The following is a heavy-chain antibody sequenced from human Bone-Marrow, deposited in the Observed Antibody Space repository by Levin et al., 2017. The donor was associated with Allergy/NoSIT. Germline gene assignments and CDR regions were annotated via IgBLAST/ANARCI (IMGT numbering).Heavy chain of an antibody. CDR3: AKAFWSGYYSPVDY. J-gene: IGHJ4*02. Sequence: GGSLRLSCAASGFSFSSYAMSWVRQAPGKGLEWVSTISDNGGSTYYADSVKGRFTISRDNSKNTLYLQMNSLRAEDTAVYYCAKAFWSGYYSPVDYWGQGTLVTVSS. CDR2: ISDNGGST. D-gene: IGHD3-3*01. CDR1: GFSFSSYA. V-gene: IGHV3-23*01.